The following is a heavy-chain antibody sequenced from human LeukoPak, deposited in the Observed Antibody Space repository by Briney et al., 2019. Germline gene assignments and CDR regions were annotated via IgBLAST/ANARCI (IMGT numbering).Heavy chain of an antibody. D-gene: IGHD2-2*01. CDR1: EYTFTGYY. V-gene: IGHV1-2*02. CDR2: INPNSGGT. Sequence: ASVKVSCKASEYTFTGYYMHWVRQAPGQGLEWMGWINPNSGGTNYAQKFQGRVTMTRDTSISTAYMELSRLRSDDTAVYYCARVKQDCSSTSCPYYFDYWGQGTLVTVSS. CDR3: ARVKQDCSSTSCPYYFDY. J-gene: IGHJ4*02.